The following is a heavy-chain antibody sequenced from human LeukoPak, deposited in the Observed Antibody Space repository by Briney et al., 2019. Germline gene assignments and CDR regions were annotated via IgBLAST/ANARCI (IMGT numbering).Heavy chain of an antibody. Sequence: GGSLKLSCAASGFTFSGSAMYWVRQASGKGLEWIGHIRSKTNNYATIYPASLKGRVTISRDDSKNTAYLQMNSLKTEDTAVYYCTRLHLGWGQGTLVTVSS. J-gene: IGHJ4*02. D-gene: IGHD1-26*01. CDR1: GFTFSGSA. CDR2: IRSKTNNYAT. CDR3: TRLHLG. V-gene: IGHV3-73*01.